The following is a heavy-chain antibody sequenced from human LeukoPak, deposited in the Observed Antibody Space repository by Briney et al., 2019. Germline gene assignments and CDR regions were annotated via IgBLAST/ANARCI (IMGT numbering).Heavy chain of an antibody. V-gene: IGHV3-30*18. CDR1: GFTFSSYG. J-gene: IGHJ6*02. CDR2: ISYDGSNK. CDR3: AKDRNYDFWSGYYYYGMDV. Sequence: GRSLRLSCAASGFTFSSYGMHWGRQAPGKGLEWVAVISYDGSNKYYADSVKGRFTISRDNSTNTLYLQMNRPTAEDTAVSSCAKDRNYDFWSGYYYYGMDVWGQGTTVTVSS. D-gene: IGHD3-3*01.